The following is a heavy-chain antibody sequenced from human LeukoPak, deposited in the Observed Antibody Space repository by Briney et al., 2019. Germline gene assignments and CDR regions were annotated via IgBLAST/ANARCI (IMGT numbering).Heavy chain of an antibody. Sequence: SETLSLTCTVSGGSISSHYWTWIRQSPVKGLEWIGDISNGGSTSYNPSLKSRVTISIDTSKNQFSLKLSSVTAADTAVYYCGRDALVGYFSYYYMDVWGKGTTVTVSS. CDR1: GGSISSHY. D-gene: IGHD2-15*01. J-gene: IGHJ6*03. CDR3: GRDALVGYFSYYYMDV. CDR2: ISNGGST. V-gene: IGHV4-59*11.